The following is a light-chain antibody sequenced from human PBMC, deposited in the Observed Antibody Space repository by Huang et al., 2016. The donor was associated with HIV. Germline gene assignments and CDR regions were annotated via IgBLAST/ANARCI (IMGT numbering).Light chain of an antibody. J-gene: IGKJ1*01. Sequence: DIQMTQSPSSLSAFVGDKVTITCRASENIRTYLNWYQQKPGKAPNLLLYAASSLQSGVPSRFSGSGTGTDFNLTINSLQPEDYAPYFCQQSYNAPRTFGQGTKVEIK. CDR3: QQSYNAPRT. V-gene: IGKV1-39*01. CDR2: AAS. CDR1: ENIRTY.